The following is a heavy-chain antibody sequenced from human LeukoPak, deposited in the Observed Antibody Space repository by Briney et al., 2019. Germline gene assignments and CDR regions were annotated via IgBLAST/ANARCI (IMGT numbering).Heavy chain of an antibody. J-gene: IGHJ4*02. CDR1: GFTFSSYA. CDR2: ISGNGGTT. V-gene: IGHV3-23*01. CDR3: AKGVGTAAAGPGVFDY. D-gene: IGHD6-13*01. Sequence: GGSLRLSCAASGFTFSSYAMSWVRQAPGKGLEWVSAISGNGGTTYYADSVKGRFTISRDNSKNTLYLQMNSLRAEDTAVYYCAKGVGTAAAGPGVFDYWGQGTLVTVSS.